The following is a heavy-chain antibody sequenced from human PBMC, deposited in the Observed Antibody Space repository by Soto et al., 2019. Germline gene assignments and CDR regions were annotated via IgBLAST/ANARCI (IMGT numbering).Heavy chain of an antibody. CDR3: TTDSYSTIIIVRFDY. CDR1: GFTFTNAW. Sequence: EVQLVESGGGLVKPGGSLRLSCAASGFTFTNAWINWVRQAPGKGLEWVGRIKSKTDGGTTDYAEPVKGRFAISRDDSNKMVYLQMNSLKIEDTAVYYCTTDSYSTIIIVRFDYWGHGTLVTVSS. CDR2: IKSKTDGGTT. J-gene: IGHJ4*01. V-gene: IGHV3-15*07. D-gene: IGHD3-22*01.